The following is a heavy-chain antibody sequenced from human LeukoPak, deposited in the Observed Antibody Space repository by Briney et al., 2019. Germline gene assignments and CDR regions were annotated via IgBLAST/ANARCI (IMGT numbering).Heavy chain of an antibody. V-gene: IGHV4-38-2*02. J-gene: IGHJ4*02. CDR1: GYSISSGYY. CDR2: IYHSGST. CDR3: ARIGGTFHIGGSIDY. D-gene: IGHD1-26*01. Sequence: SETLSLTCTVSGYSISSGYYWGWIRQPPGKVLEWIGSIYHSGSTYYNPSLKGRVTISVDTSKNQFSLKLSSVTAADTAVYYCARIGGTFHIGGSIDYCGQGTLVTVSS.